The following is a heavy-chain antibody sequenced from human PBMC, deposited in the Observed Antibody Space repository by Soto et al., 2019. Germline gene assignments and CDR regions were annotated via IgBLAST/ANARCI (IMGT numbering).Heavy chain of an antibody. CDR3: ARGRRAEGPFDS. CDR1: GGTNTDNVYY. D-gene: IGHD6-13*01. Sequence: PPETLRDTYTVSGGTNTDNVYYWSWIRQHPGKGLEWIGCIYYSGTTVYSPSPKSRVTISVDTSKHQFSLSLTSLTAADTAVYRCARGRRAEGPFDSWGQGALVTVS. CDR2: IYYSGTT. V-gene: IGHV4-31*03. J-gene: IGHJ4*02.